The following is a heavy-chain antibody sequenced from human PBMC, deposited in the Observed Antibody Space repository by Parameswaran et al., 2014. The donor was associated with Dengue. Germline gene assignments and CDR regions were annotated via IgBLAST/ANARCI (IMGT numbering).Heavy chain of an antibody. CDR3: ARDREPRYCSSTSCYKSPSYYYYYYMDV. J-gene: IGHJ6*03. V-gene: IGHV1-69*01. CDR2: IIPIFGTA. D-gene: IGHD2-2*02. Sequence: SWVRQAPGQGLEWMGGIIPIFGTANYAQKFQGRVTITADESTSTAYMELSSLRSEDTAVYYCARDREPRYCSSTSCYKSPSYYYYYYMDVWGKGTTVTVSS.